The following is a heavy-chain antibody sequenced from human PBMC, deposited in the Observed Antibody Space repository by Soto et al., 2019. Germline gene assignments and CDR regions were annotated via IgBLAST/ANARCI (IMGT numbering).Heavy chain of an antibody. CDR2: MNPGSGKT. CDR3: ARMASFGTLNWFDP. V-gene: IGHV1-8*02. D-gene: IGHD3-16*01. CDR1: GYTFINYD. J-gene: IGHJ5*02. Sequence: ASVKVSCKASGYTFINYDISWVRQATGQGLEWMGWMNPGSGKTGYANKFQGRVTMTRDASTSTAHLELSSLTSEDTAVYYCARMASFGTLNWFDPRGQGTPVTVSS.